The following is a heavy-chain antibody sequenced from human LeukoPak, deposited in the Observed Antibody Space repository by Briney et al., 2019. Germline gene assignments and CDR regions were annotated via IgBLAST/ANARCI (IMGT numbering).Heavy chain of an antibody. Sequence: GGSLRLSCAASGFRFSTYGMHWVRQAPGKGLEWVAFIRYDGTNKFYVDSVKGRFTISRDNSKNTLYLHLNSLRAEDTATYYCANGLATVTTPAEVSWGQGTLVTVSS. D-gene: IGHD4-17*01. V-gene: IGHV3-30*02. J-gene: IGHJ5*02. CDR2: IRYDGTNK. CDR1: GFRFSTYG. CDR3: ANGLATVTTPAEVS.